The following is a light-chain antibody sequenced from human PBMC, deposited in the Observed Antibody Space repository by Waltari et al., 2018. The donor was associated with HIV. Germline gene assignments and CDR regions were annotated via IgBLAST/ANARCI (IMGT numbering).Light chain of an antibody. CDR2: WAS. J-gene: IGKJ2*01. V-gene: IGKV4-1*01. Sequence: DIGLTKFQNPLTGSLGERAPITGRAGQSILFSTTNSNYLAWYQQKPGHPPKLLISWASGRRSGVPDRFSGAGSGTDFTLTITSLQAEDVAVYYCQQYYSHPRTFGQGTKLEI. CDR3: QQYYSHPRT. CDR1: QSILFSTTNSNY.